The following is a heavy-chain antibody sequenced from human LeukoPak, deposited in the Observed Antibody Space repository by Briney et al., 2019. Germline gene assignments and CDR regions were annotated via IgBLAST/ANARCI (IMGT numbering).Heavy chain of an antibody. D-gene: IGHD4-11*01. Sequence: ASVKVSCKASGGTFSSYAISWVRQAPGQGLEWMGGIIPIFGTANYAQKFQGRVTITADESTSTAYMELSSLRSEDTAVYYCARNSNSARNYYYYYYMDVWGKGTTVTVSS. CDR3: ARNSNSARNYYYYYYMDV. CDR1: GGTFSSYA. CDR2: IIPIFGTA. J-gene: IGHJ6*03. V-gene: IGHV1-69*13.